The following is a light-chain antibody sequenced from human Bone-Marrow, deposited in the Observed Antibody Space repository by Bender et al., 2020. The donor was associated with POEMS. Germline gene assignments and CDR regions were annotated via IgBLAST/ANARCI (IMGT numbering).Light chain of an antibody. J-gene: IGLJ2*01. CDR1: ALPKKY. CDR2: DDY. V-gene: IGLV3-10*01. CDR3: YSTDSSGYLL. Sequence: SYELTQPPSVSVSPGQTARVTCSGEALPKKYTYWYQQKSGQAPVLVIYDDYKRPSGIPERISGSSSGTMATLTISGAQVADEADYYCYSTDSSGYLLFGAGTKLTVL.